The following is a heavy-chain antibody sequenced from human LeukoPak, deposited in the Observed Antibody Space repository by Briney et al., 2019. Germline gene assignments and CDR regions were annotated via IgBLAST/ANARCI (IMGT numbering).Heavy chain of an antibody. V-gene: IGHV1-18*01. CDR2: ISAYNGNT. J-gene: IGHJ3*02. CDR1: GYTFTSYR. CDR3: VIDPAYFGGDCYSRDDAFDI. D-gene: IGHD2-21*02. Sequence: APVKVSCKASGYTFTSYRISWVRQAPGQGLEWMGWISAYNGNTNYAQKLQGRVTMTTDTSTSTAYMELRSLRSDDTAVYYCVIDPAYFGGDCYSRDDAFDIWGQGTMVTVSS.